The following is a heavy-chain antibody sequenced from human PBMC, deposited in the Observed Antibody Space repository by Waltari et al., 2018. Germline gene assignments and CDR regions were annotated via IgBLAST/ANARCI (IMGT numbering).Heavy chain of an antibody. V-gene: IGHV1-69*12. J-gene: IGHJ4*02. D-gene: IGHD6-6*01. Sequence: QVQLVQSGAEVKKPGSSVKVSCKASGGTFSSYAISWVRQAPGQGLEWMGGVIPILGTANYAQKVQGGFTITADESTSTAYMELSSLRSEDTAVYYCAKTSIAARQAPMDYWGQGTLVTVSS. CDR2: VIPILGTA. CDR3: AKTSIAARQAPMDY. CDR1: GGTFSSYA.